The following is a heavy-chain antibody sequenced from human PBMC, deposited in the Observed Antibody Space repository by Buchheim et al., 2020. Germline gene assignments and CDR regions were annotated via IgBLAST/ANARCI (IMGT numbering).Heavy chain of an antibody. J-gene: IGHJ4*02. V-gene: IGHV3-30*18. CDR1: GFTFSSSG. D-gene: IGHD6-13*01. Sequence: QVQLVESGGGVVQPGRSLRLSCAASGFTFSSSGMHWVRRAPGKGLEWVAVISYDESNKYYADSVKGRFTISRDNSKNTLYLQMNSLRAEDTAVYYCAKDRRRLGAAAGTYLDYWGQGAL. CDR2: ISYDESNK. CDR3: AKDRRRLGAAAGTYLDY.